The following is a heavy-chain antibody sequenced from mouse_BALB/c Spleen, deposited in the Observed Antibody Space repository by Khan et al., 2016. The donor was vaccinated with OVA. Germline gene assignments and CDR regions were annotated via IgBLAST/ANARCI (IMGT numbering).Heavy chain of an antibody. D-gene: IGHD1-1*01. J-gene: IGHJ4*01. Sequence: QVQLKESGPGLVAPSQSLSITCTVSGFSLSRYNLHWVRQPPGKGLEWLGMIWGGGSTDYNSAVKSRLSISKDNSKRQVFLKMNSRQTEDTAMYYCTRAYGTNLGYYAMDYWGQGTSVTVSS. CDR1: GFSLSRYN. V-gene: IGHV2-6-4*01. CDR2: IWGGGST. CDR3: TRAYGTNLGYYAMDY.